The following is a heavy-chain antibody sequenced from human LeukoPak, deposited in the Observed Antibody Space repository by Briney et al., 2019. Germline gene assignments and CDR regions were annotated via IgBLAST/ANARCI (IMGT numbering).Heavy chain of an antibody. D-gene: IGHD2-8*01. J-gene: IGHJ6*02. V-gene: IGHV5-51*01. CDR1: GYSFTNYY. CDR2: IFPGDSDT. CDR3: ARLRNGGYYYGMDV. Sequence: GESLKISCEGSGYSFTNYYIAWVRQMPGKGLEWMGIIFPGDSDTKYRPSFQGQVTIAVDKSISTAYLQWTSLKASDTAVYYCARLRNGGYYYGMDVWGQGTTVTVSS.